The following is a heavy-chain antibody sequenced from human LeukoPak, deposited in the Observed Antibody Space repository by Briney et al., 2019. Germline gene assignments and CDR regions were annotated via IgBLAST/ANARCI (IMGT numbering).Heavy chain of an antibody. V-gene: IGHV4-4*02. CDR2: MYLGGTT. J-gene: IGHJ4*02. CDR3: AGLEGRYSTDWFYFFDY. D-gene: IGHD6-19*01. CDR1: GGSISSLNL. Sequence: SEALSLTCIVSGGSISSLNLWSWLRQPPGKGLEWIGEMYLGGTTNFNPSLKSRVTILIDKSKNQLSLQLTSVTAADTAVYYCAGLEGRYSTDWFYFFDYWGQGALVTVSS.